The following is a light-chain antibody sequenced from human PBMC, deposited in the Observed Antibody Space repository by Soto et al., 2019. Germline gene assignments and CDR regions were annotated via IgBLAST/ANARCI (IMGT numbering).Light chain of an antibody. Sequence: QSALTQPPCASGSPGQSVTISCTGTSTDVGAYNYVSWYQQHPGKAPKLMIYEVTKRPSGVPDRFSGSKSGNTASLTVSGLQTEDEADYYCGSHAGNSNLVFGGGTKLTVL. CDR1: STDVGAYNY. V-gene: IGLV2-8*01. J-gene: IGLJ3*02. CDR2: EVT. CDR3: GSHAGNSNLV.